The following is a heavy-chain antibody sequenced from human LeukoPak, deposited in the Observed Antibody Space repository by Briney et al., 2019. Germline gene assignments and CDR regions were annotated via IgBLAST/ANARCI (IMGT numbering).Heavy chain of an antibody. V-gene: IGHV5-51*01. J-gene: IGHJ6*02. Sequence: PGECLKIFCNGSGYSFTSYWIGWVRQMPGEGLEWGGLIYPGDSDTRYSPSFQGQVTISANKSISTAYLQWSSLKASDTAMYYCARHVGLIAAAGTRYYYGMDVWGQGTTVTVSS. CDR3: ARHVGLIAAAGTRYYYGMDV. CDR1: GYSFTSYW. D-gene: IGHD6-13*01. CDR2: IYPGDSDT.